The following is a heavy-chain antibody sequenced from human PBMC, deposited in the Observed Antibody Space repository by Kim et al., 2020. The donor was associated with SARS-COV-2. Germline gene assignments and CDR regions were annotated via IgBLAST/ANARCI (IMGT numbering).Heavy chain of an antibody. D-gene: IGHD1-26*01. J-gene: IGHJ3*02. CDR3: AREGQWAETRDAFDI. CDR2: IYSGGST. CDR1: GFTVSSNY. V-gene: IGHV3-66*01. Sequence: GGSLRLSCAASGFTVSSNYMSWVRQAPGKGLEWVSVIYSGGSTYYADSVKGRFTISRDNSKNTLYLQMNSLRAEDTAVYYCAREGQWAETRDAFDIWGQGTMVTVSS.